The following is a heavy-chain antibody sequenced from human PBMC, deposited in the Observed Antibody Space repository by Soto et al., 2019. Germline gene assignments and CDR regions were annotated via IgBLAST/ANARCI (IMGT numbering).Heavy chain of an antibody. D-gene: IGHD3-10*01. V-gene: IGHV1-2*04. CDR3: ARVPYGVTQSQTYYLDD. CDR1: GYTFTGYY. CDR2: INPNSGGT. Sequence: ASVKVSCKASGYTFTGYYMHWVRQAPGQGLEWMGWINPNSGGTNYAQKFQGWVTMTRDTSISTAYMELSRLRSDDTAVYYCARVPYGVTQSQTYYLDDWGQGTLVTVSS. J-gene: IGHJ4*02.